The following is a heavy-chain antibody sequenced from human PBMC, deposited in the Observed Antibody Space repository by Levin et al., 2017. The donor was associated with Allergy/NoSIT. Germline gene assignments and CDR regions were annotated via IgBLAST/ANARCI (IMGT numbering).Heavy chain of an antibody. CDR1: GFTFSSYA. Sequence: GGSLRLSCAASGFTFSSYAMHWVRQAPGKGLEWVAVISYDGSNKYYADSVKGRFTISRDNSKNTLYLQMNSLRAEDTAVYYCARDVGEMAAPDYWGQGTLVTVSS. CDR3: ARDVGEMAAPDY. CDR2: ISYDGSNK. J-gene: IGHJ4*02. V-gene: IGHV3-30*04. D-gene: IGHD5-24*01.